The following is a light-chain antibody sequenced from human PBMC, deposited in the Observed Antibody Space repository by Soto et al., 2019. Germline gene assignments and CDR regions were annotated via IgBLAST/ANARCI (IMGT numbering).Light chain of an antibody. V-gene: IGKV3-11*01. CDR1: QSVSSY. Sequence: EIVLTQSPATLSLSPGERATLSCRASQSVSSYLAWYQQKPGQAPRLLIYDASNRATGIPARFSGSGSGTDFTLTMSSLEPEDFAVYYCQQRSGFGGGTKVEIK. J-gene: IGKJ4*01. CDR2: DAS. CDR3: QQRSG.